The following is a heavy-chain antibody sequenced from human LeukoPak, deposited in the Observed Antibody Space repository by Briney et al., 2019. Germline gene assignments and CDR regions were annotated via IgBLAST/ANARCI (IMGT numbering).Heavy chain of an antibody. CDR3: ARVRYSSGWESAYYFDY. V-gene: IGHV4-61*05. D-gene: IGHD6-19*01. Sequence: SETLSLTCTVSGGSISSSSYYWGWIRQPPGKGLEWIGNMYYSGSTNYNPSLKSRVTISLDTSKNQFSLKLSSVTAADTAVYYCARVRYSSGWESAYYFDYWGQGTLVTVSS. CDR2: MYYSGST. J-gene: IGHJ4*02. CDR1: GGSISSSSYY.